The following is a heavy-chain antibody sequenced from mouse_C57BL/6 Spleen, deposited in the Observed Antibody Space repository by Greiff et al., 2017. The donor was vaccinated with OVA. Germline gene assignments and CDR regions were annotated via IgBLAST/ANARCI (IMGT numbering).Heavy chain of an antibody. CDR1: GYTFTSYW. D-gene: IGHD2-14*01. CDR3: ARRVPPGYFDV. Sequence: QVQLQQSGAELVKPGASVKLSCKASGYTFTSYWMQWVKQRPGQGLEWIGEIDPSDSYTNYNQKFKGKATLTVDTSSSTAYMQLSSLTSEDSAVYYCARRVPPGYFDVWGTGTTVTVSS. CDR2: IDPSDSYT. V-gene: IGHV1-50*01. J-gene: IGHJ1*03.